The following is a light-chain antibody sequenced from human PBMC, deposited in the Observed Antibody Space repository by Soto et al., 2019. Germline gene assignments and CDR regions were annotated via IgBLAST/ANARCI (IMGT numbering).Light chain of an antibody. V-gene: IGKV1-13*02. CDR1: QGITSA. J-gene: IGKJ2*01. CDR2: DAS. Sequence: AIQLTQSPSSLSASVGDRVTITCRASQGITSALAWYQQKPGKTPKLLIYDASSLESGVPSRFSGSGSGIDFALTISSLQPEDFATYYCQQFNSYPRTFGQGTKLEIK. CDR3: QQFNSYPRT.